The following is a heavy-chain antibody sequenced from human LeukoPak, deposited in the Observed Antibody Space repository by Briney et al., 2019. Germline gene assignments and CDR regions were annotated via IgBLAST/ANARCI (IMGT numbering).Heavy chain of an antibody. D-gene: IGHD4-17*01. J-gene: IGHJ6*02. V-gene: IGHV3-30*04. CDR3: ARDRDYGDYYYYYGMDV. Sequence: GGSLRLSCAASGFTFSSYAMNWVRQAPGKGLEWVAVISYDGSNKYYADSVKGRFTISRDNSKNTLYLQMNSLRAEDTAVYYCARDRDYGDYYYYYGMDVWGQGTTVTVSS. CDR1: GFTFSSYA. CDR2: ISYDGSNK.